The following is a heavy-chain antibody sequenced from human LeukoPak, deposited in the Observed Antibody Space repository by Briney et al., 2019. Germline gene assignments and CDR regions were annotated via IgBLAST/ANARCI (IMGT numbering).Heavy chain of an antibody. V-gene: IGHV4-4*07. Sequence: SETLSLTCTVSGGSISSYYWSWIRQPAGKGLEWIGRIYTSGSTNYNPSLKSRVTMSVDTSKNQFSLKLSSVTAADTAVYYCARHRLYCSSTSCYTRPPGRFDPWGQGTLVTVSS. J-gene: IGHJ5*02. CDR3: ARHRLYCSSTSCYTRPPGRFDP. CDR2: IYTSGST. CDR1: GGSISSYY. D-gene: IGHD2-2*02.